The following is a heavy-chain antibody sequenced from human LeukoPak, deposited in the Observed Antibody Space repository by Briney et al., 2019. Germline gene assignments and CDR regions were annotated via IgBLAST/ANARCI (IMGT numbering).Heavy chain of an antibody. CDR2: IYYSGST. D-gene: IGHD3-9*01. Sequence: SETLSLTCTVSGGSLSSSSYYSGWIRQPPGKGMGWIGSIYYSGSTYYNPSLKSRVTISVDTSKSQFSLKLSSVTAADTAVYYCARQYYDILTGYYRRYFDYWGQGTLVTVSS. CDR3: ARQYYDILTGYYRRYFDY. CDR1: GGSLSSSSYY. J-gene: IGHJ4*02. V-gene: IGHV4-39*01.